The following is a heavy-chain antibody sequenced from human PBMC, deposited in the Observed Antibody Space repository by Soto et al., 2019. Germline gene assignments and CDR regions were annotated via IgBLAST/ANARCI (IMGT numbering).Heavy chain of an antibody. D-gene: IGHD3-3*02. CDR1: GGSLSGYY. J-gene: IGHJ4*02. V-gene: IGHV4-34*01. Sequence: QVQLQQWGAGPLKPSETLSLTCAVYGGSLSGYYWSWIRQPPGKGLEWIGDINDTGSTSYNPSLKSRVIISLDMSRNQFSLKVTSVTAADTAVYYCTRSAHFWGQGTLVTVSS. CDR2: INDTGST. CDR3: TRSAHF.